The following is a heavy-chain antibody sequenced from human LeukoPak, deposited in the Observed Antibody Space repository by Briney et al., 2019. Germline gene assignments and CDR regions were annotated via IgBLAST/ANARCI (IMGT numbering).Heavy chain of an antibody. CDR3: AKGILASWYGGNSFGPPLN. CDR2: IYSGGNT. CDR1: GFTVSSNS. D-gene: IGHD4-23*01. Sequence: GGSLRLSCTVSGFTVSSNSMSWVRQAPGKGLEWVSFIYSGGNTHYSDSVKGRFTISRDNSKNTLYLQMNSLRAEDTAVYYCAKGILASWYGGNSFGPPLNWGQGTLVTVSS. V-gene: IGHV3-53*01. J-gene: IGHJ4*02.